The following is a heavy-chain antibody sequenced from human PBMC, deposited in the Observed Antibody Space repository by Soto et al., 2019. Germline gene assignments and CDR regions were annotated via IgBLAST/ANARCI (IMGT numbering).Heavy chain of an antibody. J-gene: IGHJ4*02. Sequence: EVQLVESGGGLVQPGRSLRLSCAASGFTFDDYAMHWVRQAPGKGLEWVSGISWNSGSIGYADSVKGRFTISRDNAKNSLYLQMNSLRAEDTALYYCALHSNREYYYGSGSPYYFDYWGQGTLVTVSS. CDR1: GFTFDDYA. CDR3: ALHSNREYYYGSGSPYYFDY. CDR2: ISWNSGSI. D-gene: IGHD3-10*01. V-gene: IGHV3-9*01.